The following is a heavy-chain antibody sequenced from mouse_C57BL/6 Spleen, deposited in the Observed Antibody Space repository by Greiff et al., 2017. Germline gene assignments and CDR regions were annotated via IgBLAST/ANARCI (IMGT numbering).Heavy chain of an antibody. J-gene: IGHJ4*01. CDR2: ISYDGSN. V-gene: IGHV3-6*01. CDR1: GYSITSGYY. CDR3: ARENDYDGVYYAMDY. D-gene: IGHD2-4*01. Sequence: EVQLQESGPGLVKPSQSLSLTCSVTGYSITSGYYWNWIRQFPGNKLEWMGYISYDGSNNYNPSLKNRISITRDTSKNQFFLKWNSVTTEDTATYYGARENDYDGVYYAMDYWGQGTSVTVSS.